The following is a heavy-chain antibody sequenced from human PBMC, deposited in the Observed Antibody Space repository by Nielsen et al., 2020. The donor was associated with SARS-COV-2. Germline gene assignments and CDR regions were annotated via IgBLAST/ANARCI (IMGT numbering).Heavy chain of an antibody. J-gene: IGHJ1*01. CDR2: ISYSGTT. V-gene: IGHV4-59*12. CDR1: GGSISSYY. Sequence: SETLSLTCTVSGGSISSYYWSWIRQPPGKGLEWIGYISYSGTTNYNPSLKSRVTFSMDTSKNQFSLKLSSVTAADTAVYYCARDKGSGTIQHWGQGTLVTVSS. CDR3: ARDKGSGTIQH. D-gene: IGHD3-3*01.